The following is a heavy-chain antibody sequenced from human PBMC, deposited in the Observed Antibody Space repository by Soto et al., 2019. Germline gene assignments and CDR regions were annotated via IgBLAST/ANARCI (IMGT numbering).Heavy chain of an antibody. CDR2: IKSKTDGGTT. Sequence: GGSLRLSCAASGLTFTNAWMIWVRQVPGKGLEWVGRIKSKTDGGTTDFAAPVKGRFTISRDDSKNTLYLQMNSLKTEDTGVYYCSSTTITGRHNYYYYYGMDVWGQGTTVTVSS. CDR3: SSTTITGRHNYYYYYGMDV. V-gene: IGHV3-15*01. D-gene: IGHD5-12*01. J-gene: IGHJ6*02. CDR1: GLTFTNAW.